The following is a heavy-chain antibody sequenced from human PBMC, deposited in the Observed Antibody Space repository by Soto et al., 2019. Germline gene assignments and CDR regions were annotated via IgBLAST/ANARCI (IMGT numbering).Heavy chain of an antibody. CDR1: GHTFSIYY. Sequence: QVQLVQSGFEVKKPGASVRVSCKTSGHTFSIYYIHWVRQAPGQGLEWMGMVSPSGDTTTYAQKFQGRVTMTGDTSTSEVYMHLSGLRSEDTAVYYCTCRGDSDTFDVWGQGTMVTVS. CDR3: TCRGDSDTFDV. D-gene: IGHD4-17*01. J-gene: IGHJ3*01. CDR2: VSPSGDTT. V-gene: IGHV1-46*03.